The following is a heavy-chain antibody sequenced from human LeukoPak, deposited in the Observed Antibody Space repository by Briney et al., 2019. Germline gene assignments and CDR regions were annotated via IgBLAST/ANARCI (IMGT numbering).Heavy chain of an antibody. J-gene: IGHJ3*02. CDR2: ISGSGGST. CDR1: GFTFSSYA. Sequence: GGSLRLSCAASGFTFSSYAMSWVRQAPGKGLEWVSAISGSGGSTYYADSVKGRFTISRDNSKNTLYLQMNSLRAEDTAVYYCAKDHPRIAVADDAFDSWGQGTMVTVCS. D-gene: IGHD6-19*01. CDR3: AKDHPRIAVADDAFDS. V-gene: IGHV3-23*01.